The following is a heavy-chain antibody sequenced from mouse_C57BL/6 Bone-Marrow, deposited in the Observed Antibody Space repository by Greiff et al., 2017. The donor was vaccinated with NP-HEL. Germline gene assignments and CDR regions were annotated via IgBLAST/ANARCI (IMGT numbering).Heavy chain of an antibody. J-gene: IGHJ1*03. CDR3: ASNYPSWYVDV. CDR1: GYTFTSYW. D-gene: IGHD2-1*01. V-gene: IGHV1-55*01. CDR2: LYPGSGST. Sequence: VQLQQPGAELVKPGASVKMSCKASGYTFTSYWITWVKQRPGQGLEWIGDLYPGSGSTNSNEKFKSKATLTVDTSSSTAYMQLSSLTSEDSAVYYCASNYPSWYVDVWGTGTTVTVSS.